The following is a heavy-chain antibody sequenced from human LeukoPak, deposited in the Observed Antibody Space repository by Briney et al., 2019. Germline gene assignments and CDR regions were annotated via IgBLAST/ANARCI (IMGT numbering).Heavy chain of an antibody. V-gene: IGHV1-46*01. CDR3: AREWLHTLGMDV. CDR2: IIPTGGST. J-gene: IGHJ6*02. Sequence: ASVKVSCKASGYIFTSYYMHWMRQAPGQGLEWLGMIIPTGGSTTYAHKFQGRVTMTRDTSTSTVYMELSSLRSEDTAVYYCAREWLHTLGMDVWGQGTTVTVSS. CDR1: GYIFTSYY. D-gene: IGHD3-22*01.